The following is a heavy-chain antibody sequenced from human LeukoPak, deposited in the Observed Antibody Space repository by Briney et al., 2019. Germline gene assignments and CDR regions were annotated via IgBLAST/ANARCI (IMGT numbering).Heavy chain of an antibody. V-gene: IGHV3-9*01. Sequence: GRSLRLSGAASGFTFDDFAMHWFRQAPGKGLEGVSGISWNSGSIGYADPVKGRFTISRDNAKNSLYLLMNSLSAEDTALYYCAKDNTAIGTLDCWGQGSLVTVSS. CDR3: AKDNTAIGTLDC. CDR2: ISWNSGSI. D-gene: IGHD1-26*01. J-gene: IGHJ4*02. CDR1: GFTFDDFA.